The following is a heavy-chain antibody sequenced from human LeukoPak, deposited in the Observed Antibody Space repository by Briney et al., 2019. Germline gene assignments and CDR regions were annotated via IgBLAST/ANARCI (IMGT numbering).Heavy chain of an antibody. D-gene: IGHD6-6*01. J-gene: IGHJ1*01. Sequence: ASVKVSCKVSGYTLTELSMHWVRQAPGKGLEWMGGFDPEDGETIYAQKFQGRVTMTEDTSTDTAYMELSRLRSEDTAVYYCATGPLGQLVARDEYFQHWGQGTLVTVSS. CDR2: FDPEDGET. CDR1: GYTLTELS. V-gene: IGHV1-24*01. CDR3: ATGPLGQLVARDEYFQH.